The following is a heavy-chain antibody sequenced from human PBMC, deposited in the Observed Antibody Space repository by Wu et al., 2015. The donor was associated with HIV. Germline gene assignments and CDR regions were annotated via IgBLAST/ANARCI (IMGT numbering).Heavy chain of an antibody. D-gene: IGHD5-12*01. CDR3: AINTDSVATSLYSLGV. CDR2: INPLFGTT. Sequence: QVQLVQSGAEIKKPGSSVKVSCKASGGTFSKSGFTWVRQAPGQGLEWMGGINPLFGTTKHTQKFQDRVTFTTDESKTTAYMELSSLRSEDSAVYYCAINTDSVATSLYSLGVWGQGTTVTVSS. CDR1: GGTFSKSG. J-gene: IGHJ6*02. V-gene: IGHV1-69*05.